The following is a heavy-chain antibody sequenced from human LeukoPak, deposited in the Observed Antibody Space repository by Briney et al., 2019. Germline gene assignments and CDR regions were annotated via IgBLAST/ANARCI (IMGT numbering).Heavy chain of an antibody. Sequence: AGGSLRLSCAASGFTFSSYAMHWVRQAPGKGLEWVAVISYDGSNKYYADSVKGRFTISRDNSKNTLYLQMNSLRAEDTAVYYCARDRVQLVGGGLGYWGQGTLVTVSS. CDR1: GFTFSSYA. J-gene: IGHJ4*02. D-gene: IGHD6-13*01. CDR3: ARDRVQLVGGGLGY. CDR2: ISYDGSNK. V-gene: IGHV3-30*01.